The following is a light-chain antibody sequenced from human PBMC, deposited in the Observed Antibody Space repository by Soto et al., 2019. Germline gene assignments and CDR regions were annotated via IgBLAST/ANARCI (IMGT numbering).Light chain of an antibody. CDR2: GAS. CDR3: RQYGSSPPIT. J-gene: IGKJ5*01. CDR1: QTVSSSF. Sequence: EVVVTQSPGALSLSPLERATLSCRASQTVSSSFLAWYQQKPGQAPWLLIYGASSRATGIPDRFSGSGSGTDFTLTISRLEPEDFAVYYCRQYGSSPPITFGQGTRLEIK. V-gene: IGKV3-20*01.